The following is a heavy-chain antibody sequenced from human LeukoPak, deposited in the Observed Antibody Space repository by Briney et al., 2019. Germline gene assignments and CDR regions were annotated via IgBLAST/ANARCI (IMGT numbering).Heavy chain of an antibody. J-gene: IGHJ3*02. CDR1: GGTFSSYA. Sequence: SVKVSCKASGGTFSSYAISWVRQAPGHGLEWTGGIIPIFGTANYAQKFQGRVTITADKSTSTAYMELSSLRSEDTAVYYCAREGRRIVGAHDAFDIWGQGTMVTVSS. V-gene: IGHV1-69*06. CDR3: AREGRRIVGAHDAFDI. CDR2: IIPIFGTA. D-gene: IGHD1-26*01.